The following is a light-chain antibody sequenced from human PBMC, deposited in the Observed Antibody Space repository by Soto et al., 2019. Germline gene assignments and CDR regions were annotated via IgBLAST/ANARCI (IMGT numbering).Light chain of an antibody. CDR2: GAS. J-gene: IGKJ2*01. CDR1: QSVTTN. CDR3: QQSHSWSNT. Sequence: ETVLTQSPATLSVSPGERATFACKASQSVTTNLAWYQQKPGQFPRLLIYGASTMASGIPARFSGSGSGADFPVCLSSMQSEDFAIYHCQQSHSWSNTFGQVTKLEIK. V-gene: IGKV3-15*01.